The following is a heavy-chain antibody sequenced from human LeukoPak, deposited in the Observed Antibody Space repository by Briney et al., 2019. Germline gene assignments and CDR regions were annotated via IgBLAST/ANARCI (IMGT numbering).Heavy chain of an antibody. D-gene: IGHD2-15*01. CDR1: GFSFSSYW. CDR2: INQETSET. Sequence: GGSLRLSCAASGFSFSSYWMSWVRQAPGKGPEWVANINQETSETYYVDSVRGRFTISRDNAERTLYLQMNSLRVDDTAVYYCAREVDRSFGYWGQGTLVTVSS. J-gene: IGHJ4*02. V-gene: IGHV3-7*01. CDR3: AREVDRSFGY.